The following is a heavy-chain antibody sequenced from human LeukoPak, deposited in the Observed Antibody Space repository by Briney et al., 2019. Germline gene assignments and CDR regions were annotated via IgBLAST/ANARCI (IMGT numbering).Heavy chain of an antibody. CDR3: AKDGFTAAADEPYYFDY. Sequence: GGSLRLSCAASGFTFSSYAMSWVRQAPGKGLEWVTAIGGSGGSTYYADSVKGRFTISRDNSKNTLYLQMNSLRAEDTAVYYCAKDGFTAAADEPYYFDYWGQGTLVTVSS. D-gene: IGHD6-13*01. CDR1: GFTFSSYA. V-gene: IGHV3-23*01. CDR2: IGGSGGST. J-gene: IGHJ4*02.